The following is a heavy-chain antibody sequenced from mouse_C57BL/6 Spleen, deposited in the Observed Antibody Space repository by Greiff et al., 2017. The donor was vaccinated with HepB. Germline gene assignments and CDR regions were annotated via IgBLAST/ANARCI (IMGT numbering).Heavy chain of an antibody. CDR2: INPNYGTT. CDR1: GYSFTDYN. D-gene: IGHD1-1*01. CDR3: ARRDYGSDFDY. Sequence: EVKLVESGPELVKPGASVKISCKASGYSFTDYNMNWVKQSTGQSLEWIGVINPNYGTTSYNQKFKCKATLTVDQSSTTAYMQLNSLTSEDSAVYYCARRDYGSDFDYWGQGTTLTVSS. V-gene: IGHV1-39*01. J-gene: IGHJ2*01.